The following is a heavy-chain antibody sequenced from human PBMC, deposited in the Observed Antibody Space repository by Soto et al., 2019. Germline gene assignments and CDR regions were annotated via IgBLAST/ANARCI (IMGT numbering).Heavy chain of an antibody. J-gene: IGHJ5*02. CDR3: ARVAPYYDYVWGSYRPQGWFDP. Sequence: SETLSLTCTVSGGSISSYYWSWIRQPPGKGLEWIGYIYYSGSTNYNPSLKSRVTISVDTSKNQFSLKLSSVTAADTAVYYCARVAPYYDYVWGSYRPQGWFDPWGQGTLVTVSS. V-gene: IGHV4-59*13. CDR2: IYYSGST. D-gene: IGHD3-16*02. CDR1: GGSISSYY.